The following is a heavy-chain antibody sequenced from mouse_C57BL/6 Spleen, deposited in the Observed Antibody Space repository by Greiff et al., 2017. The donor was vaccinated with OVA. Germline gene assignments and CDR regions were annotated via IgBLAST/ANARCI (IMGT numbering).Heavy chain of an antibody. CDR1: GYTFTSSC. V-gene: IGHV1-81*01. J-gene: IGHJ2*01. CDR2: IYPRSGNT. Sequence: QVQLKESGAELARPGASVKLSCKASGYTFTSSCISWVKQRTGQGLEWIGVIYPRSGNTYYNEKFKGKATLTADKSSSTAYMELRSLTSEDAAVYFCAGWGDYYDYWGQGTTLTVSS. CDR3: AGWGDYYDY. D-gene: IGHD1-1*01.